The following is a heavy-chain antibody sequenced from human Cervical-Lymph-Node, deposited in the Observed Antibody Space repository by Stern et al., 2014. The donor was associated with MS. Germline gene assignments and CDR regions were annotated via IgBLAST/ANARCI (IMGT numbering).Heavy chain of an antibody. CDR3: TREMAARRLDP. D-gene: IGHD5-24*01. V-gene: IGHV3-66*01. Sequence: EVQLVDSGGTLVQPGGSLRLYCAASGSTVNSNYMTWVRQAPGKGLEWVSIFYSGISTYYAESVKGRFSFSIDNSKNTLFLHMNNLRVEDTAMYYCTREMAARRLDPWGQGTLVIVSA. J-gene: IGHJ5*02. CDR1: GSTVNSNY. CDR2: FYSGIST.